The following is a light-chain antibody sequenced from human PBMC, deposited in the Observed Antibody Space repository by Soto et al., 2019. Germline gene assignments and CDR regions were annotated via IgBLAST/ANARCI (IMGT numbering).Light chain of an antibody. CDR1: QSVLYSSNNQNC. Sequence: DIEMTQSPDSLAVSLGERATINCESSQSVLYSSNNQNCLAWYQQKPGQPPKLLIYWASTRESGVPDRFSGSGSVTDFTLTISSLQAEDVAVYYCQQYCATPWTFGQGTKVEIK. CDR2: WAS. J-gene: IGKJ1*01. CDR3: QQYCATPWT. V-gene: IGKV4-1*01.